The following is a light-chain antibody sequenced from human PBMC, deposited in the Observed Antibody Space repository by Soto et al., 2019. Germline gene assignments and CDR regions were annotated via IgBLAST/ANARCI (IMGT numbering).Light chain of an antibody. J-gene: IGKJ1*01. V-gene: IGKV1-39*01. CDR2: AAS. CDR1: QSIVTY. Sequence: DIQMTQSPSSLSASVGDRVTITCRASQSIVTYLNWYLQKPGKAPKLLIYAASNLQSGVPSRFSGSRSGTDFTLTISRLQPEDFATYFCQQSYSTPPWTFGQGTKVEIK. CDR3: QQSYSTPPWT.